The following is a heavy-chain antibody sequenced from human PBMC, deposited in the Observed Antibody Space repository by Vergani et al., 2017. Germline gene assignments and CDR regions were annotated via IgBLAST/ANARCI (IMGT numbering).Heavy chain of an antibody. Sequence: EVQLVESGGGLVQPGGSLRLSCSASGFTFSSYAMHWVRQAPGKGLVWVSRINSDGSSTSYADSVKGRFTISRDNAKNTLYLQMNSLRAEDTAVYYCARVRSMVRGATDAFDIWGQGTMVTVSS. CDR2: INSDGSST. CDR1: GFTFSSYA. D-gene: IGHD3-10*01. V-gene: IGHV3-74*02. J-gene: IGHJ3*02. CDR3: ARVRSMVRGATDAFDI.